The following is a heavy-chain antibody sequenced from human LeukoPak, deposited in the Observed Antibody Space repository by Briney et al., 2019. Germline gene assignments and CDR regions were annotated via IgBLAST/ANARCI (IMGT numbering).Heavy chain of an antibody. D-gene: IGHD6-19*01. CDR2: INPSGGST. Sequence: GASVKVSCKASGYTFTRYYMHWVRQAAGQGLEWMGIINPSGGSTSYAQKFQGRVTMTRDTSTSTVYMELSSVRSEDTAVYYCARDRHYSSGWLGDPTHYYYGMDVWGQGTTVTVSS. V-gene: IGHV1-46*01. CDR3: ARDRHYSSGWLGDPTHYYYGMDV. CDR1: GYTFTRYY. J-gene: IGHJ6*02.